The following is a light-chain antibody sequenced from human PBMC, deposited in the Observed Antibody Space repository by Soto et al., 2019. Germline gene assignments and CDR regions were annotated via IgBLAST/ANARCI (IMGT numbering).Light chain of an antibody. J-gene: IGLJ1*01. CDR1: SSDVGGYNY. V-gene: IGLV2-14*01. CDR2: EVS. CDR3: NSYTSSSTYV. Sequence: QSVLAQPASVSGSPGQSITISCTGTSSDVGGYNYVSWYQQRPGKAPKLMVYEVSSRPSGVSNRFSGSKSGNTASLTISGLQADDEADYYCNSYTSSSTYVFGTGTKSPS.